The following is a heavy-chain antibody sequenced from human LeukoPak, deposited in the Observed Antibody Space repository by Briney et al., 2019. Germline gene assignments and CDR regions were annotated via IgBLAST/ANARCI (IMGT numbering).Heavy chain of an antibody. V-gene: IGHV1-24*01. J-gene: IGHJ4*02. CDR2: FGPEDGET. D-gene: IGHD4-17*01. CDR1: GYTFTELS. CDR3: ATETTVTSLDFGY. Sequence: ASVKVSCKFSGYTFTELSMRWVRQAPGKGLDWMGGFGPEDGETIYAQKFQGRVTMTEDTSTDTAYMELSSLRSEDTAVYYCATETTVTSLDFGYWGQGTLVTVSS.